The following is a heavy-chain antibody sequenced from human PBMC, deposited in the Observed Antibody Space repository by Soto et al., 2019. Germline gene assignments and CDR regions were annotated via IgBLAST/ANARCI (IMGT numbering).Heavy chain of an antibody. V-gene: IGHV3-30*03. D-gene: IGHD5-18*01. Sequence: QAHLVESGGGVVQPGRSLRLSCAASGFTFTSYGMHWVRQAPGTRLEWVAVISYDGGLQHYADSGKGRFTISRDNSKNMVLLQMNSLRAEDPAVYYCVSDRGYGHASVPYSWGQGTLVSVSS. CDR3: VSDRGYGHASVPYS. J-gene: IGHJ4*02. CDR2: ISYDGGLQ. CDR1: GFTFTSYG.